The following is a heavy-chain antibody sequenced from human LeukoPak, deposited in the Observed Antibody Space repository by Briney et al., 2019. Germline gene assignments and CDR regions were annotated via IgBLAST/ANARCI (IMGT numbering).Heavy chain of an antibody. J-gene: IGHJ4*02. D-gene: IGHD2-2*01. CDR2: ISSGSTI. CDR1: GFTFSDYY. Sequence: PGGSLRLSCAASGFTFSDYYMSWIRQAPGKGLEWVSYISSGSTIYYADSVKGRFTISRDNAKNSLYLQMNSLRAEDTAVYYCARESYCSSTSCYGGDYWGQGTLVTVSS. CDR3: ARESYCSSTSCYGGDY. V-gene: IGHV3-11*01.